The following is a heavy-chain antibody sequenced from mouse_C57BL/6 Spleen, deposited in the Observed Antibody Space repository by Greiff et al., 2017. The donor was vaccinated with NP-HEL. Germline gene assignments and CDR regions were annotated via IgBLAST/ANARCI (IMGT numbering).Heavy chain of an antibody. CDR3: AKHIYDGYRYYYAMDY. J-gene: IGHJ4*01. CDR1: GFSLTSYG. V-gene: IGHV2-9*01. D-gene: IGHD2-3*01. Sequence: VQRVESGPGLVAPSQSLSITCTVSGFSLTSYGVDWVRQPPGKGLEWLGVIWGGGSTNYNSALMSRLSISKDNSKSQVFLKMNSLQTDDTAMYYCAKHIYDGYRYYYAMDYWGQGTSVTVSS. CDR2: IWGGGST.